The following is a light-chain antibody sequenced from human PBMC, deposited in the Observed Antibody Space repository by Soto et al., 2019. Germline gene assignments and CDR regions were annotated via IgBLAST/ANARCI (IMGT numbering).Light chain of an antibody. CDR2: EVS. Sequence: QSALTQPPSASGSPGQSVTISCTGTSSDVGAYKYVSWYQQYPGKAPKLMIYEVSKRPSGVHDRFSGSKSGNTASLTVSGLQAEDEADYYCTSYAGSNIWVFGGGTKLTVL. CDR3: TSYAGSNIWV. J-gene: IGLJ3*02. V-gene: IGLV2-8*01. CDR1: SSDVGAYKY.